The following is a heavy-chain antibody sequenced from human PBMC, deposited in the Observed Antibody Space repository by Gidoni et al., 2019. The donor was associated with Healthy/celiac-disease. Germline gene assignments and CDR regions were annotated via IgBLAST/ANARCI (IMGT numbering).Heavy chain of an antibody. D-gene: IGHD2-2*01. Sequence: EVQLLASGGGLVQPGGSLRLSCAAPGFTFSSYAMSWVRQAQGKGLEWVSAMRGSGGSTYYADSVKGRFTISRDNAKNTLYLQMNSLRAEDTAVYYCAKRGYCSSTSCFYGMDVWGQGTTVTVSS. CDR3: AKRGYCSSTSCFYGMDV. CDR2: MRGSGGST. V-gene: IGHV3-23*01. J-gene: IGHJ6*02. CDR1: GFTFSSYA.